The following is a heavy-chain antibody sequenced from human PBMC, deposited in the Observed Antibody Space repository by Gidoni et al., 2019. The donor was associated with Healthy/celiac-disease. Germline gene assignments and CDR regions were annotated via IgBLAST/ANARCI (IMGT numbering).Heavy chain of an antibody. D-gene: IGHD2-2*01. V-gene: IGHV1-69*01. CDR2: IIPIFGTA. Sequence: QVQLVQSGAEVKTPGSSVKVSCKASGGTFSSYAISWVRQAPGQGLEWMGGIIPIFGTANYAQKFQGRVTITADESTSTAYMELSSLRSEDTAVYYCARALHCSSTSCLYGMDVWGQGTTVTVSS. J-gene: IGHJ6*02. CDR1: GGTFSSYA. CDR3: ARALHCSSTSCLYGMDV.